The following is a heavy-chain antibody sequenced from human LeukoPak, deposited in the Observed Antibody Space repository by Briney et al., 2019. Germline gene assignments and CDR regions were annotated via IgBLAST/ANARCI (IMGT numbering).Heavy chain of an antibody. D-gene: IGHD3-3*01. CDR3: ARRGITIFGVVTWYYFDY. V-gene: IGHV4-4*07. J-gene: IGHJ4*02. Sequence: SETLSLTCTVSGGSISSYYWSWIRQPAGKGLEWIGRIYTSGSTNYNPSLKSRVTMSVDTSKNQFSLKLSSVTAADTAVYYCARRGITIFGVVTWYYFDYWGQGTLVTVSS. CDR2: IYTSGST. CDR1: GGSISSYY.